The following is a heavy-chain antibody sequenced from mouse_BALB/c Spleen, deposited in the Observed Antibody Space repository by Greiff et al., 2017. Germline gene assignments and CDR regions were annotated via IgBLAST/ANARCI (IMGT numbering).Heavy chain of an antibody. CDR1: GFTFTDYY. Sequence: DVMLVESGGGLVQPGGSLRLSCATSGFTFTDYYMSWVRQPPGKALEWLGFIRNKANGYTTEYSASVKGRFTISRDNSQSILYLQMNTLRAEDSATYYCARDAPYYYGSSYNYFDYWGQGTTLTVSS. D-gene: IGHD1-1*01. CDR3: ARDAPYYYGSSYNYFDY. CDR2: IRNKANGYTT. V-gene: IGHV7-3*02. J-gene: IGHJ2*01.